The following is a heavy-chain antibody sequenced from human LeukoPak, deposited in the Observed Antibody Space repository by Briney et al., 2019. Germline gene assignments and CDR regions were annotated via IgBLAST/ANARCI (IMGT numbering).Heavy chain of an antibody. CDR2: ISFDGSNK. CDR3: ARDEGSAILGYYYYYMDV. Sequence: GGSLRLSCAASGFTFTNYDMHWVRQSPGKGLEWVAVISFDGSNKIYSDSVQGRFTISRDNSKNTTFLQMNSLTPEDTAVYYCARDEGSAILGYYYYYMDVWGKGTTVTVSS. CDR1: GFTFTNYD. D-gene: IGHD2-2*02. V-gene: IGHV3-30*03. J-gene: IGHJ6*03.